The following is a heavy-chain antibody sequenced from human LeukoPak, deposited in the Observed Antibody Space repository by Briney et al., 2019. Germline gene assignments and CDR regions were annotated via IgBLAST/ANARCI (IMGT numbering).Heavy chain of an antibody. CDR1: GYSISSGYY. Sequence: SETLSLTCAVSGYSISSGYYWGWIRQPPGKGREGIGRIYHGGSTYYNPSLKSRVTISVDTSKNKLSLKLGTLPPADTAVYYCAGVCVWFGGRGAFDIWGQGTMVAVSS. CDR2: IYHGGST. CDR3: AGVCVWFGGRGAFDI. V-gene: IGHV4-38-2*01. J-gene: IGHJ3*02. D-gene: IGHD3-10*01.